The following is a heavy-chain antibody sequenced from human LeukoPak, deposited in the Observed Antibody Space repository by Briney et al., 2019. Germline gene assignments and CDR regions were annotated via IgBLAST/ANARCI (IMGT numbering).Heavy chain of an antibody. CDR2: IYYSGST. CDR1: GGSISSYY. Sequence: SETLTLTCTVSGGSISSYYWSWIRQPPGKGLEWIGYIYYSGSTNYNPSLKSRVTISVDTSKNQFSLKLSSVTAADTAVYYCARGSLVFAFDIWGQGTMVTVSS. D-gene: IGHD6-6*01. V-gene: IGHV4-59*01. CDR3: ARGSLVFAFDI. J-gene: IGHJ3*02.